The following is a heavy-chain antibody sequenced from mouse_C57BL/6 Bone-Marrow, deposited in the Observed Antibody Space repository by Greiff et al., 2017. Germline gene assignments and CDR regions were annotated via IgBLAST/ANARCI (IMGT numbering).Heavy chain of an antibody. CDR3: ARRDSSGYGYYAMDY. D-gene: IGHD3-2*02. Sequence: VKVVESGPELVKPGASVKISCKASGYAFSSSWMNWVKQRPGKGLEWIGRIYPGDGDTNYNGKFKGKATLTADKSSSTAYMQLSSLTSEDSAVYFCARRDSSGYGYYAMDYWGQGTSVTVSS. V-gene: IGHV1-82*01. CDR1: GYAFSSSW. CDR2: IYPGDGDT. J-gene: IGHJ4*01.